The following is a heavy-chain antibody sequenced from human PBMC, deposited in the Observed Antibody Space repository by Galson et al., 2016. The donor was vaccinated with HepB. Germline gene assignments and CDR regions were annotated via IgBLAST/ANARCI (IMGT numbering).Heavy chain of an antibody. Sequence: SLRLSCAASGFIFRRTGMHWVRQAPGKGLEWVAGTSFDATNKHYADSVKGRFTISRDNTKNTLYLQMNSLTSEDTAVYYCAKDRELQYFDWSMPWYWGQGTLVTVSS. V-gene: IGHV3-30*18. J-gene: IGHJ4*02. CDR1: GFIFRRTG. CDR3: AKDRELQYFDWSMPWY. CDR2: TSFDATNK. D-gene: IGHD3-9*01.